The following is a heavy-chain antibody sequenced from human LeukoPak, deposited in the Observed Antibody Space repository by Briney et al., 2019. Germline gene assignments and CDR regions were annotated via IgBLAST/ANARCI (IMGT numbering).Heavy chain of an antibody. CDR3: ARGSSGYNWFDP. CDR2: VYSSGST. D-gene: IGHD3-22*01. V-gene: IGHV4-59*11. J-gene: IGHJ5*02. Sequence: SETLSLTCTVSGASISGHYWIWIRQPPGRGLEWIGCVYSSGSTNYNPSLKSRVTMSVDTSKNQFSLKLSSVTAADTAVYYCARGSSGYNWFDPWGQGTLVTVSS. CDR1: GASISGHY.